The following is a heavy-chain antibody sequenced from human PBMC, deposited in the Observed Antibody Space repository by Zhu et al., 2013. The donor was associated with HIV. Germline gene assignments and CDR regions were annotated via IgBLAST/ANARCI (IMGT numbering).Heavy chain of an antibody. CDR3: VRAPXNWGNDAFDI. J-gene: IGHJ3*02. CDR2: MNPNSGNT. D-gene: IGHD7-27*01. Sequence: QVQLVQSGAEVKKPGASVKVSCKASGYTFTSYDINWVRQATGQGLEWMGWMNPNSGNTGYAQKFQGRVTMTRSTSISTAYMELSSLRSEDTAVYYCVRAPXNWGNDAFDIWGQGTLVTVSS. V-gene: IGHV1-8*01. CDR1: GYTFTSYD.